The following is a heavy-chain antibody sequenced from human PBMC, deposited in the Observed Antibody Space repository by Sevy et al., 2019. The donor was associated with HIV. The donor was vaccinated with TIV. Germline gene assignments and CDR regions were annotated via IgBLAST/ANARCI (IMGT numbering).Heavy chain of an antibody. V-gene: IGHV1-24*01. CDR1: GYTLAKFT. D-gene: IGHD3-22*01. CDR3: ATTKDYYDSSGYPFDY. J-gene: IGHJ4*02. Sequence: ASVKVSCKVSGYTLAKFTIHWVRQAPGKGLEWMTSFDPEDGDPEDGKTIYAQKFVGRVTMTEDTSTDTAYMELSSLRSDDTAVYYCATTKDYYDSSGYPFDYWGQGTLVTVSS. CDR2: FDPEDGDPEDGKT.